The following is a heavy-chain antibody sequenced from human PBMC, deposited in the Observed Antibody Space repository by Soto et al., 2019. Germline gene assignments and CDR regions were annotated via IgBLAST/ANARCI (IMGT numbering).Heavy chain of an antibody. CDR1: GFTFSNYN. D-gene: IGHD2-15*01. CDR3: VRVTPGSSYYDY. J-gene: IGHJ4*02. Sequence: EVQLVESGGGLVKPGGSLRLSCAASGFTFSNYNMNWVRQAPGKGLDWVSSISGSSSYMYYADSVRGRFTISRDNAKNSLYLQMNRLRAEDTSVYYCVRVTPGSSYYDYWGQGTLVTVSS. CDR2: ISGSSSYM. V-gene: IGHV3-21*01.